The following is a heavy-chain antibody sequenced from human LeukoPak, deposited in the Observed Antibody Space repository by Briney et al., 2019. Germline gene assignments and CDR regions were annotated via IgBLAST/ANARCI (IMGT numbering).Heavy chain of an antibody. J-gene: IGHJ4*02. D-gene: IGHD3-22*01. V-gene: IGHV3-30*18. CDR2: ISYDGSNK. Sequence: PGGSLRLSCAASGFTFSSYGMPWVRQAPGKGLEWVAVISYDGSNKYYADSVKGRFTISRDNSKNTLYLQMNSLRAEDTAVYYCAKGAHYYDSSGYYFGYFDYWGQGTLVTVSS. CDR1: GFTFSSYG. CDR3: AKGAHYYDSSGYYFGYFDY.